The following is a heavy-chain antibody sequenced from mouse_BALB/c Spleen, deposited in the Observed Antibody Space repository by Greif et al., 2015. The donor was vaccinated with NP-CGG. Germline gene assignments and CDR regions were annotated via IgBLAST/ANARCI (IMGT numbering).Heavy chain of an antibody. Sequence: EVKLMESGGGLVQPGGSRKLSCAASGVTFSDYGMAWVRQAPGKGPEWVAFISNLAYSIYYADTVTGRFTISRENAKNTLYLEMSSLRSEDTAMYYCARDYYGSSYYFDYWGQGTTLTVSS. J-gene: IGHJ2*01. CDR2: ISNLAYSI. V-gene: IGHV5-15*02. CDR1: GVTFSDYG. D-gene: IGHD1-1*01. CDR3: ARDYYGSSYYFDY.